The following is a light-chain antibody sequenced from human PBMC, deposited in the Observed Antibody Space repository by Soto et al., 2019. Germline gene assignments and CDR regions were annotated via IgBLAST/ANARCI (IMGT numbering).Light chain of an antibody. J-gene: IGKJ5*01. CDR3: QQSYSTPIT. V-gene: IGKV1-39*01. Sequence: DIQMTQSPSSLSASVGDRVTITCQASQDINNYLNWYQQKPGKAPKLLIYAASSLQSGVPSRFSGSGSGTDFTLTISSLQPEDFATYYCQQSYSTPITFGQGTRPAIK. CDR1: QDINNY. CDR2: AAS.